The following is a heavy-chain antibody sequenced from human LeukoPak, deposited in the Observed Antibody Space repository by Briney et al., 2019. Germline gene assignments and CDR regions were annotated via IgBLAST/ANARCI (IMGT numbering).Heavy chain of an antibody. CDR1: GFTFSSYA. Sequence: GGSLRLSCAASGFTFSSYAMHWVRQAPGKGLEWVAVISYDGSNKYYADSVKGRFTISRDNSKNTLYLQMNSLRTEDTAVYYCARVESSSGYWGQGTLVTVSS. CDR3: ARVESSSGY. CDR2: ISYDGSNK. V-gene: IGHV3-30-3*01. J-gene: IGHJ4*02. D-gene: IGHD6-19*01.